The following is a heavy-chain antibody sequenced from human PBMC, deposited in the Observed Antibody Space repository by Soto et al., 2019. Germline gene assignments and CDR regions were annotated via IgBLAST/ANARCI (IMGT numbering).Heavy chain of an antibody. V-gene: IGHV3-30*18. J-gene: IGHJ4*02. Sequence: PGGSLRLSCAASGFTFSSYTMHWVRQAPGKGLEWVALILYDGSKEYYADSVKGRFTISRDNSKNTLYLQMNSLRAEDTAVYYCAKDRGPGFPYYYGSGSYFLSPLFDYWGQGTLVTVSS. CDR3: AKDRGPGFPYYYGSGSYFLSPLFDY. CDR2: ILYDGSKE. CDR1: GFTFSSYT. D-gene: IGHD3-10*01.